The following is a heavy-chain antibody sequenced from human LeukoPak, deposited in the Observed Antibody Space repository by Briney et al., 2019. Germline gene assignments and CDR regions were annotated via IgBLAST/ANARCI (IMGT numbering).Heavy chain of an antibody. Sequence: SETLSLTCAVYGGSFSGYYWSWIRQPPGKGLEWIGEINHSGSTNYNSSLKSRVTISVDTSKNQFSLKLSSVTAADTAVYYCARDSGTTGEVKFDPWGQGTLVTASS. CDR3: ARDSGTTGEVKFDP. J-gene: IGHJ5*02. V-gene: IGHV4-34*01. CDR1: GGSFSGYY. D-gene: IGHD1-7*01. CDR2: INHSGST.